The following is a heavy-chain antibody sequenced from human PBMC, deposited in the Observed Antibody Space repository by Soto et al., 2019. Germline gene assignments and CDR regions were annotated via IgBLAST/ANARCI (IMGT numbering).Heavy chain of an antibody. CDR3: TRDQGGSYDSWFDP. CDR2: ISSGSAFI. V-gene: IGHV3-21*01. J-gene: IGHJ5*02. Sequence: EVQVVESGGGLVKPGGSLRLSCNFSFSMYSMDWVRQAPGKWLEWVASISSGSAFIEYADSVKGRFTISRDNAKNSVSMQMDSLRVEDTAMYYCTRDQGGSYDSWFDPWGRGTLVTVSS. CDR1: SFSMYS. D-gene: IGHD1-26*01.